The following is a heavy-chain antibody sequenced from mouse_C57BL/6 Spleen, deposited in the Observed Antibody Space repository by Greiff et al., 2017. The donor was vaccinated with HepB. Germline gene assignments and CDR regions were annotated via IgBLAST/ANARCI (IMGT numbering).Heavy chain of an antibody. D-gene: IGHD2-4*01. CDR1: GYTFTNYW. CDR3: AREGYYDYGRYFDV. J-gene: IGHJ1*03. Sequence: QVQLKESGAELVRPGTSVKMSCKASGYTFTNYWIGWAKQRPGHGLEWIGDIYPGGGYTNYNEKFKGKATLTADKSSSTAYMQFSSLTSEDSAIYYCAREGYYDYGRYFDVWGTGTTVTVSS. V-gene: IGHV1-63*01. CDR2: IYPGGGYT.